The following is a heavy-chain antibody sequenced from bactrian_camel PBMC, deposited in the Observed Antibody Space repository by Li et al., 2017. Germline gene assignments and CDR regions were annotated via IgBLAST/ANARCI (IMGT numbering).Heavy chain of an antibody. J-gene: IGHJ6*01. V-gene: IGHV3S67*01. CDR1: PYTDNRYC. D-gene: IGHD2*01. Sequence: VQLVESGGGSVQAGGSLNLSCVGWPYTDNRYCTAWFRQAPGKERGWVATDNGVGTTYYGDSVKGRFAISQDNAENTVYLQMDALRPEDTAMYYCAADLLNRGSYFYRRAADFTYWGQGTQVTVS. CDR2: DNGVGTT. CDR3: AADLLNRGSYFYRRAADFTY.